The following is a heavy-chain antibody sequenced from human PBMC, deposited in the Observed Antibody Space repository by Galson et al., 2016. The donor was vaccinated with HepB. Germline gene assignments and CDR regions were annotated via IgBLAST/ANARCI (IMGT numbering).Heavy chain of an antibody. Sequence: QSGAEVKKPGESLKISCKGSGYSFTTYWIGWVRQKPGKGLEWVAIINPGDSDIRYSPSFQGQVTISSDKSISTADLQWGSLKASDTAIYYCARVRSEMATIPPGLFDDWGQGTLVTVSS. D-gene: IGHD5-24*01. CDR1: GYSFTTYW. CDR2: INPGDSDI. CDR3: ARVRSEMATIPPGLFDD. J-gene: IGHJ4*02. V-gene: IGHV5-51*01.